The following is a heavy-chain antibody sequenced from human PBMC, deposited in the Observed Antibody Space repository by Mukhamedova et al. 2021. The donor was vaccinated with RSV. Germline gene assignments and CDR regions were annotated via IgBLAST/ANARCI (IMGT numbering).Heavy chain of an antibody. CDR2: VSESGFTI. CDR3: AKAQMESYELPFDP. J-gene: IGHJ5*02. V-gene: IGHV3-23*01. D-gene: IGHD3-3*01. Sequence: APGKGLEWVSSVSESGFTIYYADSVKGRLTISRDNSMNTVYLHMSSLRAEDTAIYYCAKAQMESYELPFDPWGQGTLVTVSS.